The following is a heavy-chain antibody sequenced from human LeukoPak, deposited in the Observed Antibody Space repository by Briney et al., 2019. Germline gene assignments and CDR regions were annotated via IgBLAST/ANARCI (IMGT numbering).Heavy chain of an antibody. V-gene: IGHV3-21*01. J-gene: IGHJ4*02. CDR3: ETAYDILTGSDLYFDY. Sequence: GGSLRLSCAASGFTFSSYSMNWVRQAPGKGLEWVSSISSSSSYIYYADSVKGRFTISRDNAKNSLYLQMNSLRAEDTAVYYCETAYDILTGSDLYFDYWGQGTLVTVSS. D-gene: IGHD3-9*01. CDR2: ISSSSSYI. CDR1: GFTFSSYS.